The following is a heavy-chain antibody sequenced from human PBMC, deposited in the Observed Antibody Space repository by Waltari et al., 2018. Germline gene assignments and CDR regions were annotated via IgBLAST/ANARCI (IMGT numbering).Heavy chain of an antibody. D-gene: IGHD6-19*01. CDR1: GGSLSTSSYY. Sequence: QLQLQESGPGLVKPSETLSLTCTVSGGSLSTSSYYWGWIRQPPGKWLEWVGSFYYSVNTYYNPSLKSRGTISVDTSKNQFSLKLSSVTAADTAVYYWTRHAKSSSGWNYFDYWGQGTLVTVSS. CDR2: FYYSVNT. CDR3: TRHAKSSSGWNYFDY. V-gene: IGHV4-39*01. J-gene: IGHJ4*02.